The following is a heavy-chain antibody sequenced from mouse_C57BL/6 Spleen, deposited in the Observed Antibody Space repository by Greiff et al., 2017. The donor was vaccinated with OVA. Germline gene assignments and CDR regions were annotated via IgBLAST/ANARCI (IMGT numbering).Heavy chain of an antibody. V-gene: IGHV1-42*01. Sequence: VHVKQSGPELVKPGASVKISCKASGYSFTGYYMNWVKQSPEKSLEWIGEINPSTGGTTSNQKFKAKATLTVDKSSSTAYMQLKSLTSEDAAVYYCARGIPDWYFDVWGTGTTVTVSA. CDR2: INPSTGGT. CDR1: GYSFTGYY. D-gene: IGHD5-1-1*01. J-gene: IGHJ1*03. CDR3: ARGIPDWYFDV.